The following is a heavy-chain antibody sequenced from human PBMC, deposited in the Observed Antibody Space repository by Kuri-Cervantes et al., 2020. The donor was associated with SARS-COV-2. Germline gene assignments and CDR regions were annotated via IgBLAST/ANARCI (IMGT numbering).Heavy chain of an antibody. V-gene: IGHV4-4*07. CDR3: AREIRGFSGWFDP. J-gene: IGHJ5*02. D-gene: IGHD2/OR15-2a*01. CDR1: GASIVIYY. CDR2: IYTSGST. Sequence: SETLSLTCSVSGASIVIYYWSWIRQPAGKGLEWIGRIYTSGSTNYNPSLKSRVTISVDTSKNQFSLKLSSVTAADTAVYYCAREIRGFSGWFDPWGQGTLVTVSS.